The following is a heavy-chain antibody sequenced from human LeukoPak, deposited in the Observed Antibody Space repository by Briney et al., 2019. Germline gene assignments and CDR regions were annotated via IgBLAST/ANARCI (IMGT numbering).Heavy chain of an antibody. V-gene: IGHV4-39*01. J-gene: IGHJ4*02. D-gene: IGHD1-26*01. CDR1: GGSISSTNYY. Sequence: PSETLSLTCTVSGGSISSTNYYWGWIRQPPGKGLEWIGSIYYSGSTNYNPSLKSRVTISVDTSKNQFSLKVSSVTAADTAVYYCARRLVGATANFDYWGQGTLVTVSS. CDR3: ARRLVGATANFDY. CDR2: IYYSGST.